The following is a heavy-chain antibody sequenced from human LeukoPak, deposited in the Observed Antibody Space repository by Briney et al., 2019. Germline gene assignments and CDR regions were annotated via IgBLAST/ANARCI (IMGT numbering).Heavy chain of an antibody. CDR1: GASINSYY. J-gene: IGHJ5*02. Sequence: PSETLSLTCTVSGASINSYYWSWIRQPPGKGLEWIAFIYSSGDINYTPSLRSRASISLDTSKNLCSLRLTSVTAADTAVYFCARHVIYSGGYSYWFDPWGLGTLVTVSS. CDR3: ARHVIYSGGYSYWFDP. CDR2: IYSSGDI. D-gene: IGHD1-26*01. V-gene: IGHV4-59*08.